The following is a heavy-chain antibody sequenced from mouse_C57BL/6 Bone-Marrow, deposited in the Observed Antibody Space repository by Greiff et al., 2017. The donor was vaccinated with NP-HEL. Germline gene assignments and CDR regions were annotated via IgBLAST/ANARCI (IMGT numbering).Heavy chain of an antibody. CDR3: ARSSLYYYGSSYWYFDV. D-gene: IGHD1-1*01. V-gene: IGHV1-81*01. CDR1: GYTFTSYG. CDR2: IYHRSGNT. J-gene: IGHJ1*03. Sequence: VQLKQSGAELARPGASVKLSCKASGYTFTSYGISWVKQRTGQGLEWIGEIYHRSGNTYYNEKFKGKATLTADKSSSTAYMELRSLTSEDSAVYFCARSSLYYYGSSYWYFDVWGTGTTVTVSS.